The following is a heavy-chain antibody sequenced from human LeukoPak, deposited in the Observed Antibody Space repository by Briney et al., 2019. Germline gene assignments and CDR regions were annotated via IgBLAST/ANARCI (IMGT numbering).Heavy chain of an antibody. CDR2: ISGSGGST. Sequence: PRGSLRLSCAASGFTFSNYAMNWVRQAPGKGLEWVSGISGSGGSTYYADSVKGRFTISRDNSKNTLYLQMISLRAEDTAVYYCAKDRYSNYGNWFDPWGQGTLVTVFS. D-gene: IGHD4-11*01. V-gene: IGHV3-23*01. CDR1: GFTFSNYA. J-gene: IGHJ5*02. CDR3: AKDRYSNYGNWFDP.